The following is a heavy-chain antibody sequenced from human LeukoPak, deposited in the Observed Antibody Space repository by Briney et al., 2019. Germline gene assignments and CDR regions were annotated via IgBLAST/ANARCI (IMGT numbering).Heavy chain of an antibody. J-gene: IGHJ5*02. CDR1: GYTFTSYG. D-gene: IGHD6-19*01. V-gene: IGHV1-18*01. Sequence: ASVKVSCKASGYTFTSYGISWVRQAPGQGLKWMGWISAYNGNTNYAQKLQGRVTMTTDTSTSTAYMELRSLRSDDTAVYYCARVAVAGTGNNWFDPWGQGTLVTVSS. CDR3: ARVAVAGTGNNWFDP. CDR2: ISAYNGNT.